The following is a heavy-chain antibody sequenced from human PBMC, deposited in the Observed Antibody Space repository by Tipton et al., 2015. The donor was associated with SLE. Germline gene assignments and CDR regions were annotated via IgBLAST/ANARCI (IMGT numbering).Heavy chain of an antibody. Sequence: SLRLSCAASGFTFSSYSMNWVRQAPGKGLEWASSISSSSSYIYYADSVKGRFAISRDNAKNSLYLQMNSLRAEDTAVYYCARGGEDGYYFDYWGQGTLVTVSS. CDR2: ISSSSSYI. CDR1: GFTFSSYS. CDR3: ARGGEDGYYFDY. V-gene: IGHV3-21*03. J-gene: IGHJ4*02. D-gene: IGHD5-24*01.